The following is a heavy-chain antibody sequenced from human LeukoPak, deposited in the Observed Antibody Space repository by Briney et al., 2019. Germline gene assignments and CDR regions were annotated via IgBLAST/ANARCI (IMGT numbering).Heavy chain of an antibody. CDR2: IYFSGTT. CDR1: GSISSYY. Sequence: SETLSLTCTVSGSISSYYWSWIRQPPGKGLEWVGYIYFSGTTNYNPSLKSRVAISVDTSKNHLSLKLSSVTAADTAVYYCARQSGGGYNSGVFDIWGPGTMVTVSS. J-gene: IGHJ3*02. V-gene: IGHV4-59*08. D-gene: IGHD5-24*01. CDR3: ARQSGGGYNSGVFDI.